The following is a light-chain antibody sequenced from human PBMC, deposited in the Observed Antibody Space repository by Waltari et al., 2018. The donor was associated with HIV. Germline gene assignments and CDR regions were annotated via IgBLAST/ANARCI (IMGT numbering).Light chain of an antibody. CDR2: DND. CDR1: NSNFGAGYD. CDR3: HSYDSEVYVL. V-gene: IGLV1-40*01. Sequence: QSVLTQPPSVSGAPGPRVTISCAGTNSNFGAGYDVHWYQQLPRTTPKLLIYDNDKRPSGVPERFSASKSGTSASLVITGLQAEDEATYYCHSYDSEVYVLFGGGTKLTVL. J-gene: IGLJ2*01.